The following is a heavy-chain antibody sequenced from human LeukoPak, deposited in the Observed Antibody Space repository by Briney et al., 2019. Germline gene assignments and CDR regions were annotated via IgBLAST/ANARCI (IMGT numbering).Heavy chain of an antibody. CDR2: IDPSDSYT. D-gene: IGHD3-10*01. J-gene: IGHJ5*02. Sequence: GESLKISCKGSGYSFTSYWISWVRQMPGKGLEWMGRIDPSDSYTNYSPSFQGHVTISADKSISTAYLQWSSLRASDTAMYYCARHMITMVRGVMNWFDPWGQGTLVTVSS. V-gene: IGHV5-10-1*01. CDR3: ARHMITMVRGVMNWFDP. CDR1: GYSFTSYW.